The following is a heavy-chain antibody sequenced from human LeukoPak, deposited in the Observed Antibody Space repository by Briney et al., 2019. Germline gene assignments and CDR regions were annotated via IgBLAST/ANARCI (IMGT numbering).Heavy chain of an antibody. J-gene: IGHJ4*02. D-gene: IGHD6-19*01. CDR2: ISYDGSNK. V-gene: IGHV3-30*04. CDR3: ARGSGWTDY. Sequence: GGSLRLSCAASGFTFSSYAMHWVRQAPGKGLEWVAVISYDGSNKYYADSVKGRFTISRDNAKNSVYLQMNSLRAEDTAVYYCARGSGWTDYWGQGTLVTVSS. CDR1: GFTFSSYA.